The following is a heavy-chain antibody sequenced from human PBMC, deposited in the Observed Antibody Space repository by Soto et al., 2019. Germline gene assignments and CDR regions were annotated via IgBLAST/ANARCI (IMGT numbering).Heavy chain of an antibody. Sequence: GESLKISCKVSGKTFINHWNAWVRQMPGKGLEWMGIIYPGDSDARYSPSFAGQVTISVHKSITTAYLHWSSLEASDSAMYYCARQGDMAATPADAFDIWGQGTMVTVSS. V-gene: IGHV5-51*01. CDR3: ARQGDMAATPADAFDI. D-gene: IGHD2-21*02. CDR2: IYPGDSDA. CDR1: GKTFINHW. J-gene: IGHJ3*02.